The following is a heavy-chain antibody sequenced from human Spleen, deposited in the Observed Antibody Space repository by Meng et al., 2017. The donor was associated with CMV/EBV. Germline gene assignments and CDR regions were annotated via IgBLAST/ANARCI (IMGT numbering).Heavy chain of an antibody. CDR3: ARILVPAGIFIAAAAPDAFDI. J-gene: IGHJ3*02. CDR1: DGSFNNYY. V-gene: IGHV4-34*01. Sequence: ESLKISCTVYDGSFNNYYWSWIRQPPGKGLEGIGEINHSGTTNYNPSLKSRVTISADTSKIQFSLRLSSVTAADTAVHYCARILVPAGIFIAAAAPDAFDIWGQGTMVTVSS. CDR2: INHSGTT. D-gene: IGHD6-13*01.